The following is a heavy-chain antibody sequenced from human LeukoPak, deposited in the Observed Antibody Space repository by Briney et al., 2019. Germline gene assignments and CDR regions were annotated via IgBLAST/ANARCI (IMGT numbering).Heavy chain of an antibody. D-gene: IGHD1-26*01. V-gene: IGHV3-73*01. CDR3: NRDSGTYNWHSL. Sequence: GGSLRLSSAASLFTLSDASIHSVRQASGKGLEWIGLMEKELNGYATAYAASVRGRFTISRDDSQNTAYLQMDSLKTEDTALSSWNRDSGTYNWHSLWGRGTLVTVSS. CDR1: LFTLSDAS. J-gene: IGHJ4*02. CDR2: MEKELNGYAT.